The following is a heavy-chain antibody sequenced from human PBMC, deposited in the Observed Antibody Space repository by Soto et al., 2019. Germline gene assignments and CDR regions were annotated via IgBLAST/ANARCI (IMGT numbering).Heavy chain of an antibody. V-gene: IGHV3-33*01. CDR1: GFTFSSYG. CDR3: ARDGESTLYYYYGMDV. J-gene: IGHJ6*02. Sequence: GGSLRLSCAASGFTFSSYGMHWVRQAPGKGLEWVAVIWYDGSNKYYADSVKGRFTISRDNSKNTLYLQMNSLRAEDTAVYYCARDGESTLYYYYGMDVWGQGTTVTV. CDR2: IWYDGSNK. D-gene: IGHD3-10*01.